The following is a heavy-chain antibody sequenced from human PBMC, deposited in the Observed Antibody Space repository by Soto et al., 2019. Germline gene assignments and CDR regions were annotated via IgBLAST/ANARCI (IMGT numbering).Heavy chain of an antibody. J-gene: IGHJ4*02. V-gene: IGHV3-23*01. CDR1: GFPFSSYA. CDR3: AKAGWQLVDAFDY. D-gene: IGHD6-6*01. CDR2: ISGSGGST. Sequence: VGSLILSCAASGFPFSSYAMSWVRPAPGKGLEWVSAISGSGGSTYYADSVKGRFTISRDNSKNTLYLQMNSLRAEDTAVYYCAKAGWQLVDAFDYWGQGTLVTVSS.